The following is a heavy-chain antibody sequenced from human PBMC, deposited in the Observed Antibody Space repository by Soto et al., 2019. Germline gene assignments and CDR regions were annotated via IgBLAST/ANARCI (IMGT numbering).Heavy chain of an antibody. CDR3: ARDEGPVLLSTFDY. CDR2: IWYDGSNK. Sequence: GGSLRLSCAASGFTFSSYGMHWVRQAPGKGLEWVAVIWYDGSNKYYADSVKGRFTISRDNSKNTLYLQMNSLRAEDTAVYYCARDEGPVLLSTFDYWGQGTLVTVSS. V-gene: IGHV3-33*01. D-gene: IGHD3-10*01. J-gene: IGHJ4*02. CDR1: GFTFSSYG.